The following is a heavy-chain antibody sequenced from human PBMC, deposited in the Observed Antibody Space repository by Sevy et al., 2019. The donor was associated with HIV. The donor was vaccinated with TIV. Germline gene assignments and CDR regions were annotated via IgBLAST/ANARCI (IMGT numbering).Heavy chain of an antibody. CDR3: ARYEATVVTGFDY. D-gene: IGHD4-17*01. CDR2: IIPIFGTA. V-gene: IGHV1-69*13. CDR1: GGTFSSYA. J-gene: IGHJ4*02. Sequence: ASVKVSCKASGGTFSSYAISWVRQAPGQGLEWMGGIIPIFGTANYVQKFQGRVTITADESTSTAYMELSSLRSEDTAVYYCARYEATVVTGFDYWGQGTLVTVSS.